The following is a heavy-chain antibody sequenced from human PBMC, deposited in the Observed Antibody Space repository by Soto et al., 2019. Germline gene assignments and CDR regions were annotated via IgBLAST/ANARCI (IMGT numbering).Heavy chain of an antibody. J-gene: IGHJ4*02. CDR3: ARANYYGSGSYSERGYYFDY. Sequence: SETLSLTCTVSCGSISSYYWSWVGQPAGKGLEWIGRIYTSGSTNYNPSLKSRVTMSVDTSKNQFSLKLSSVTAADTAVYYCARANYYGSGSYSERGYYFDYWGQGTLVTVS. D-gene: IGHD3-10*01. CDR2: IYTSGST. V-gene: IGHV4-4*07. CDR1: CGSISSYY.